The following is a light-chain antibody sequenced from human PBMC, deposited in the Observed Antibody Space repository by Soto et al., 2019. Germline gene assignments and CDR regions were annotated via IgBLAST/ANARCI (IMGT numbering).Light chain of an antibody. CDR2: SVS. J-gene: IGKJ1*01. V-gene: IGKV3-20*01. CDR3: QHYGTSLWT. CDR1: QSVSGH. Sequence: EGVLTQSQATLSLSPGERATLSCRASQSVSGHLAWYQQKPGQAPRLLIYSVSSRATGIPDRFSGSGSGTDFTLTITRLEPEDFAVYYCQHYGTSLWTFGQGTKVDI.